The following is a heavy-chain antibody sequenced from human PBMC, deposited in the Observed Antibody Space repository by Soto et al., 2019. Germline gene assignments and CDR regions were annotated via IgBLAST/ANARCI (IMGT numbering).Heavy chain of an antibody. D-gene: IGHD6-13*01. Sequence: PGGSLRLSCAASGFTFSSYWMHLVRQAPGKGLVWVSRINSDGSSTSYADSVKGRFTISRDNAKNTLYLQMNSLRAEDTAVYYCARDLVGIAAAGTWTFDPWGQGTQVTVSS. V-gene: IGHV3-74*01. J-gene: IGHJ5*02. CDR1: GFTFSSYW. CDR2: INSDGSST. CDR3: ARDLVGIAAAGTWTFDP.